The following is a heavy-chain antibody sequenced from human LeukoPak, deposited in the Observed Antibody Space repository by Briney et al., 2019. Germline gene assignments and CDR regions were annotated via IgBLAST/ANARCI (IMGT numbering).Heavy chain of an antibody. CDR2: IWFDGRNK. D-gene: IGHD6-19*01. Sequence: PGGSLRLSCAASGFTFSSYGMHWVRQAPGKGLQWVAVIWFDGRNKYYADSVKGRFTISRDNSKNTLYLQMNSLRAEDTAVYYCARCGENDSSGWEYYFDYWGQGTLVTVSS. CDR3: ARCGENDSSGWEYYFDY. CDR1: GFTFSSYG. J-gene: IGHJ4*02. V-gene: IGHV3-33*01.